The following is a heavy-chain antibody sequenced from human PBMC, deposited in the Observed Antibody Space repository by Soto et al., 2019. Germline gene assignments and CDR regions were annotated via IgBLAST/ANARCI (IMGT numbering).Heavy chain of an antibody. J-gene: IGHJ4*02. D-gene: IGHD3-22*01. Sequence: SETLSLTCTVSGGSISSYYWSWIRQPPGKGLEWIGYIYYSGSTNYNPSLKSRVTISVDTSKNQFSLKLSSVTAADTAVYYCARGKGYYYDSSGYFTVVYFDYWGQGTLVTVS. CDR2: IYYSGST. CDR3: ARGKGYYYDSSGYFTVVYFDY. V-gene: IGHV4-59*01. CDR1: GGSISSYY.